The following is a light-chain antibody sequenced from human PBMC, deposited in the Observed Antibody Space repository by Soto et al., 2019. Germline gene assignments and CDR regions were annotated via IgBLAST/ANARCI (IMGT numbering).Light chain of an antibody. V-gene: IGKV1-13*02. CDR1: QGISSA. J-gene: IGKJ3*01. Sequence: AIQLTQSPSSLSASVGDRVTITCRASQGISSALAWYQQKPGTAPKLLIYDASSLESGVPSRFSGSGSGTDFTLTISSPQPEDFATYHCQQFNSYPQSRFTFGPGTKVDIK. CDR3: QQFNSYPQSRFT. CDR2: DAS.